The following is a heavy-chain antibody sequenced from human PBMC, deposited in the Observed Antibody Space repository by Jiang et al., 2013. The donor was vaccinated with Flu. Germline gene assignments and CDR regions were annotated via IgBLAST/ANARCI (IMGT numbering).Heavy chain of an antibody. J-gene: IGHJ5*02. D-gene: IGHD6-13*01. V-gene: IGHV4-31*03. CDR1: GGSISSGGYY. CDR2: IYYSGST. CDR3: ARWSSWTNWFDP. Sequence: KPSQTLSLTCTVSGGSISSGGYYWSWIRQHPGKGLEWIGYIYYSGSTYYNPSLKSRVTISVDTSKNQFSLKLSSVTAADTAVYYCARWSSWTNWFDPWGQGTLVTVSS.